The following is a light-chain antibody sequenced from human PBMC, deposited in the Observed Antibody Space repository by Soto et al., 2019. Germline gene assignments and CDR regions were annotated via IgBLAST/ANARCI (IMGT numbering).Light chain of an antibody. CDR3: QQHISWPLT. Sequence: IVMTQSPATLSVSPGERVTLSCRVSQSVRSNLAWYQQRPGRAPRLLIYGASSRATGIPARFSGSGSGTEFTLTISSLQSEDFAVYYCQQHISWPLTFGGGTKVDI. J-gene: IGKJ4*01. V-gene: IGKV3-15*01. CDR2: GAS. CDR1: QSVRSN.